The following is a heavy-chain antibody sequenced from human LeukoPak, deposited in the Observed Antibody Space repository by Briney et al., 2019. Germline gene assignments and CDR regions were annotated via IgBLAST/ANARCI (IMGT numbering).Heavy chain of an antibody. J-gene: IGHJ4*02. D-gene: IGHD4-17*01. CDR3: ARGTTVTYFDY. CDR2: IYYSGST. Sequence: SETLSLTCTVSGGSISSYYWSWIRQPPGKGLEWIGYIYYSGSTNYNPSLKSRVTISVDTSKNQFSLKQSSVTAADTAVYYCARGTTVTYFDYWGQGTLVTVSS. V-gene: IGHV4-59*01. CDR1: GGSISSYY.